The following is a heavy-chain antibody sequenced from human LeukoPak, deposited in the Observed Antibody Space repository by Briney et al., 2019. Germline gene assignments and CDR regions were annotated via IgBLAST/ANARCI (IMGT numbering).Heavy chain of an antibody. CDR2: ISSSSSYT. J-gene: IGHJ4*02. V-gene: IGHV3-11*06. CDR3: AREVEGYCSSTSCYDGANFDY. D-gene: IGHD2-2*01. Sequence: GGSLRLSCAASGFTFNDYYMSWIRQAPGKGLEWVSYISSSSSYTNYADSVKGRFTISRDNAKNSLYLQMNSLRAEDTAVYYCAREVEGYCSSTSCYDGANFDYWGQGTLVTVSS. CDR1: GFTFNDYY.